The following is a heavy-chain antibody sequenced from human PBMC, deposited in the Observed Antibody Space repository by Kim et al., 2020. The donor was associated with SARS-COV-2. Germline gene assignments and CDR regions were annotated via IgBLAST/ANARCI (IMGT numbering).Heavy chain of an antibody. CDR1: GFTFSGSA. CDR2: IRSKANSYAT. CDR3: TRLGLVPAAPRWAYYYYYMDV. D-gene: IGHD2-2*01. Sequence: GGSLRLSCAASGFTFSGSAMHWVRQASGKGLEWVGRIRSKANSYATAYAASVKGRFTISRDDSKNTAYLQMNSLKTEDTAVYYCTRLGLVPAAPRWAYYYYYMDVWGKGTTVTVSS. J-gene: IGHJ6*03. V-gene: IGHV3-73*01.